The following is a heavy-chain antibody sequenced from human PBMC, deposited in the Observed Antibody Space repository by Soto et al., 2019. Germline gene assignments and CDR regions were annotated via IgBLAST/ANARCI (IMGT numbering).Heavy chain of an antibody. V-gene: IGHV5-51*01. Sequence: EVQLVQSGAEVKKPGESLKISCKSSGYTFTNNWIGWVRQMPGKGLEWMGIIYPGDSDTRYSPSFQGQVTISVDKFINTAYLQWSSLKASDTDMYYCARQGIGAAADCWGQGTPVTVSS. CDR2: IYPGDSDT. CDR1: GYTFTNNW. D-gene: IGHD6-13*01. J-gene: IGHJ4*02. CDR3: ARQGIGAAADC.